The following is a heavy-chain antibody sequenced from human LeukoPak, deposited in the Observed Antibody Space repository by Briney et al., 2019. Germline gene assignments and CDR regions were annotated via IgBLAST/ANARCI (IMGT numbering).Heavy chain of an antibody. J-gene: IGHJ4*02. D-gene: IGHD3-3*01. V-gene: IGHV3-7*01. CDR2: IKQDGSET. Sequence: GGSLRLSCAASGFSFRNDWMSWVRRTPGEGLECVANIKQDGSETYYVDSVRGRFTISRDNAKNSLYLQMNSLRADDTAIYYCARDFWGAYRVDFYDYWGQGALVTVSS. CDR3: ARDFWGAYRVDFYDY. CDR1: GFSFRNDW.